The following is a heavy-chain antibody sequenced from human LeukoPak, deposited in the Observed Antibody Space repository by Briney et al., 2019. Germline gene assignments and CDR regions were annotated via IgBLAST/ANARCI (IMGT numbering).Heavy chain of an antibody. J-gene: IGHJ4*02. Sequence: SETLSLTCAVSGYSISSGYYWGWIRQPPGKGLEWIGSIYHSGSTYYNPSLKSRVTISVDTSKNQFSPKLSSVTAADTAVYYCARRYCSSTSCQIDYWGQGTLVTVSS. CDR3: ARRYCSSTSCQIDY. CDR2: IYHSGST. D-gene: IGHD2-2*01. CDR1: GYSISSGYY. V-gene: IGHV4-38-2*01.